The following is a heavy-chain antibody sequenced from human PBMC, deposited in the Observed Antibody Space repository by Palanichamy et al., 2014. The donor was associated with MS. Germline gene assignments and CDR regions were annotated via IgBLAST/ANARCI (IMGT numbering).Heavy chain of an antibody. D-gene: IGHD3-3*01. V-gene: IGHV4-30-2*01. Sequence: QLQLRESGSGVVKPSQTLSLTCGVSGASISSGGYCWTWIRQPPGKGLEWIGYIYQSGSAYYNPSLKSRATILRDTSKNQFSLKLRSVTAADTAMYYCARALPETYYDFWSAQFDPWGQGTLVSVSA. CDR2: IYQSGSA. CDR1: GASISSGGYC. J-gene: IGHJ5*02. CDR3: ARALPETYYDFWSAQFDP.